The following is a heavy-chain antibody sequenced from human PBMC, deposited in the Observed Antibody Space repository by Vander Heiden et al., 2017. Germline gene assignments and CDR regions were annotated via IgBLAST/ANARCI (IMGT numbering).Heavy chain of an antibody. D-gene: IGHD2-15*01. J-gene: IGHJ6*02. Sequence: QHKLQESGPGLVKPSETLSLTCTVSGDPMRSDSFYWGWIRQPPGKGLEWIGNVDYTGRTYYNPSLKSRVSIIVDTSKNQFSLKMNSVTAADTAVYYCARLRYCATPSCSSMDVWGQGTTVAVSS. V-gene: IGHV4-39*01. CDR1: GDPMRSDSFY. CDR2: VDYTGRT. CDR3: ARLRYCATPSCSSMDV.